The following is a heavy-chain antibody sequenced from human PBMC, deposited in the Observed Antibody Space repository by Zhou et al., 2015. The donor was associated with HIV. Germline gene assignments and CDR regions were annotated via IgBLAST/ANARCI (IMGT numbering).Heavy chain of an antibody. Sequence: QVQLVQSGAEVKKPGSSVKVSCKASGGTFSSYAISWVRQAPGQGLEWMGGIIPIFGTANYAQKFQGRVTITADESTSTAYMELSSLRSEDTAVYYCARGTRITIFGVTSRSKYYMDVWGKGTTVTVSS. CDR1: GGTFSSYA. CDR2: IIPIFGTA. V-gene: IGHV1-69*01. CDR3: ARGTRITIFGVTSRSKYYMDV. D-gene: IGHD3-3*01. J-gene: IGHJ6*03.